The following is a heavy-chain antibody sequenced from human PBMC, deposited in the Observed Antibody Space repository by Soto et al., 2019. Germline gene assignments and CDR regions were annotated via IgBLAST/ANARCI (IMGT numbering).Heavy chain of an antibody. CDR1: GGTFSSYA. CDR2: IIPIFGTA. Sequence: QVQLVQSGAEVKKPGSSVKVSCKASGGTFSSYAISWVRQAPGQGLEWMGGIIPIFGTANYAQKFQGRVTITADESTSTAYMELSSLRSEDTAVYYCARSSPYYDTHEPYYYGMDVWGQGTTVTVSS. V-gene: IGHV1-69*01. CDR3: ARSSPYYDTHEPYYYGMDV. D-gene: IGHD3-22*01. J-gene: IGHJ6*02.